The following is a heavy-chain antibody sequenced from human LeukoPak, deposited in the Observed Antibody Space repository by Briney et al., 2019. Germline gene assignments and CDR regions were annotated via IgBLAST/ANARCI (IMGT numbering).Heavy chain of an antibody. CDR1: GGSISSDY. J-gene: IGHJ4*02. Sequence: SETLSITCTVSGGSISSDYWGWIRQPPGQGLEHIGYIYFSGSTNYNPSFKSRVTISVDRSRNQFSLQLNSVTAADTAVYYCSRGEYGGGETHWGQGILVTVSS. CDR2: IYFSGST. D-gene: IGHD2/OR15-2a*01. CDR3: SRGEYGGGETH. V-gene: IGHV4-59*08.